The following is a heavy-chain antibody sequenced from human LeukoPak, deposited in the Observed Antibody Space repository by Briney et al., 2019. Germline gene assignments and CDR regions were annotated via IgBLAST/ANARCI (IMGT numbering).Heavy chain of an antibody. CDR3: VQGGSGYPFDY. CDR1: GFTFSDYY. Sequence: GGSLRLSCAASGFTFSDYYMSWIRQAPGKGLEWVSYISSSSSYTNYADSVKGRFTISRDNAKNSLYLQMNSLRAEDTAVYYRVQGGSGYPFDYWGQGTLVTVSS. V-gene: IGHV3-11*06. D-gene: IGHD3-22*01. J-gene: IGHJ4*02. CDR2: ISSSSSYT.